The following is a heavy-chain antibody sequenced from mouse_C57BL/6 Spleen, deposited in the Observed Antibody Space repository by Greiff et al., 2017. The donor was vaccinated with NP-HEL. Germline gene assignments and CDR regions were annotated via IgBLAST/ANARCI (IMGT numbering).Heavy chain of an antibody. CDR3: ARVPYDGYPSDV. J-gene: IGHJ1*03. CDR1: GYTFTSYW. V-gene: IGHV1-53*01. Sequence: QVQLQQPGTELVKPGASVKLSCKASGYTFTSYWMHWVKQRPGQGLEWIGNINPSNGGTNYNEKFKSKATLTVDKSSSTASMQLSSLTSEDSAVYYCARVPYDGYPSDVWGTGTTVTVSS. D-gene: IGHD2-3*01. CDR2: INPSNGGT.